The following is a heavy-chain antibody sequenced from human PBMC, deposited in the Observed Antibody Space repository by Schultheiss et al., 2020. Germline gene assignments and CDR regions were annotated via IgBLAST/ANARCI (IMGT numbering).Heavy chain of an antibody. J-gene: IGHJ4*02. CDR3: ARVRATKHYDTNLGY. V-gene: IGHV4-30-4*01. Sequence: SETLSLTCTVSGGSISSGDYYWSWIRQPPGKGLEWIGYIYYSGSTYYNPSLKSRVTISVDTSKNQFSLKLSSVTAADTAVYYCARVRATKHYDTNLGYWGQGTLGNVYS. D-gene: IGHD3-9*01. CDR1: GGSISSGDYY. CDR2: IYYSGST.